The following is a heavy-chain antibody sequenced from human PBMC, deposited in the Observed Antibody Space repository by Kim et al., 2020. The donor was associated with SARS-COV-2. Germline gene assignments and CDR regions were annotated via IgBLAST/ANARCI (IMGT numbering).Heavy chain of an antibody. CDR3: ARGGQRLVAYYYYGMD. CDR1: GFTFSSDS. Sequence: GGSLRLSCAASGFTFSSDSMNWARQAPGKGLEWVSFISSSSSYIYYADSVKGRFTISSDNDKNSLSLQMKSLRAEDTAVDYCARGGQRLVAYYYYGMD. D-gene: IGHD6-25*01. V-gene: IGHV3-21*01. CDR2: ISSSSSYI. J-gene: IGHJ6*01.